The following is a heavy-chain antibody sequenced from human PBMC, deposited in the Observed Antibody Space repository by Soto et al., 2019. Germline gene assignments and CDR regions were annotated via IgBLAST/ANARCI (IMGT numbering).Heavy chain of an antibody. V-gene: IGHV1-46*01. CDR1: GYSFISHY. J-gene: IGHJ4*02. D-gene: IGHD2-2*01. CDR3: ARDYLSSKLSLSYFDF. CDR2: INPSGGSA. Sequence: QVQLVQSGAEVTRPGASVKVSCKASGYSFISHYIHWVRQAPGQGLEWMGFINPSGGSATLAQKFQCRVTMTRDTSTSTVYMERTILRSEDAAVYYCARDYLSSKLSLSYFDFWGQGTLVTVSS.